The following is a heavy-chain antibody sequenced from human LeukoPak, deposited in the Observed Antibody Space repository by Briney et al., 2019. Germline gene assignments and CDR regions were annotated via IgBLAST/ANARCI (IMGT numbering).Heavy chain of an antibody. D-gene: IGHD3-22*01. CDR1: GFTFSGST. J-gene: IGHJ5*02. Sequence: GGSLRLSCAASGFTFSGSTMHWVRQASGKGLEWVGRIRSKANSYATAYAASVKGRFTISRDDSKNTAYLQMNSLKTEDTAVYYCTRHLDNYYDTRGYLFDPWGQGTLVTVSS. CDR2: IRSKANSYAT. V-gene: IGHV3-73*01. CDR3: TRHLDNYYDTRGYLFDP.